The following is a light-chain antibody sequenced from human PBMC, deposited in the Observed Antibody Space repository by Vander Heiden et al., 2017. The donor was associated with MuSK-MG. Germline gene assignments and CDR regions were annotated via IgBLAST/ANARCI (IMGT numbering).Light chain of an antibody. CDR1: QSVSSW. V-gene: IGKV1-5*01. CDR3: HQYKSFPYT. CDR2: DAS. J-gene: IGKJ2*01. Sequence: DIQMTQSPSTLSASVGDRVIITCRASQSVSSWLAWYQQKPCEAPKLLISDASRCESAVPSRFSGSGSGTYFTLTVMRVQPDDFATYYCHQYKSFPYTFGQGTKLEIK.